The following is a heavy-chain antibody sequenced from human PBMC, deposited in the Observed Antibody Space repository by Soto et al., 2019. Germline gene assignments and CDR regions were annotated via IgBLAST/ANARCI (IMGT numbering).Heavy chain of an antibody. CDR3: TTAVCSSTSCLPYYYGMDV. D-gene: IGHD2-2*01. V-gene: IGHV3-15*01. CDR1: GFTFSNAW. J-gene: IGHJ6*04. CDR2: IKSKTDGGTT. Sequence: GGPRISCAASGFTFSNAWVSWVPPAPGKGGEGGGRIKSKTDGGTTDYAAPVKGRFTISRDDSKNTLYLQMNSLKTEDTAVYYCTTAVCSSTSCLPYYYGMDVWGKGTTVTVSS.